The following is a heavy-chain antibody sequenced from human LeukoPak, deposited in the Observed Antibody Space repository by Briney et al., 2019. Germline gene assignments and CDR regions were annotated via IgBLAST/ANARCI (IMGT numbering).Heavy chain of an antibody. CDR1: GFTVSSNY. Sequence: GGSLRLSCAASGFTVSSNYMSWVRQAPGKGLEWVSVIYSGGSTYYADSVKGRLTISRDNSKNTLYLQMNSLRAEDTAVYYCAREPGVTQGNLWGQGTLVTVSS. CDR2: IYSGGST. CDR3: AREPGVTQGNL. J-gene: IGHJ4*02. V-gene: IGHV3-66*01. D-gene: IGHD4-23*01.